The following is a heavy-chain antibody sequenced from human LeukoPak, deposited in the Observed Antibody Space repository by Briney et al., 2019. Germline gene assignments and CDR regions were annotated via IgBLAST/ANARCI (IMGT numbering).Heavy chain of an antibody. Sequence: ASVKVSCKASGYTFTGYYMHWVRQAPGQGLEWMGWISAYNGNTNYAQKLQGRVTMTTDTSTSTAYMELRSLRSDDTAVYYCARGELELSAFDIWGQGTMVTVSS. D-gene: IGHD1-7*01. J-gene: IGHJ3*02. CDR1: GYTFTGYY. CDR3: ARGELELSAFDI. V-gene: IGHV1-18*04. CDR2: ISAYNGNT.